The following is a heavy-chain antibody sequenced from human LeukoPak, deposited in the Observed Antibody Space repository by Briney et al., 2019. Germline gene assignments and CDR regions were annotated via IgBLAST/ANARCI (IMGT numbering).Heavy chain of an antibody. J-gene: IGHJ4*02. D-gene: IGHD6-13*01. CDR1: GGSISSGSYY. V-gene: IGHV4-61*02. CDR2: IYTSGST. Sequence: PSETLSLTCTVSGGSISSGSYYWSWIRQPAGKGLEWIGRIYTSGSTNYNPSLKSRVTISVDTSKNQFSLKLSSVTAADTAVYYCAREDSSWGYYFDYWGQGTLVTVSS. CDR3: AREDSSWGYYFDY.